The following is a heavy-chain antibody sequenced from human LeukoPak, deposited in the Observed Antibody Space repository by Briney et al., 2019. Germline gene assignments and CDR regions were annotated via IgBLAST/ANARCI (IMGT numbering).Heavy chain of an antibody. CDR1: GFTFSNAW. CDR3: TTGVSGSSSCFDY. J-gene: IGHJ4*02. D-gene: IGHD6-13*01. CDR2: IKSKTDGGTT. V-gene: IGHV3-15*01. Sequence: GGSLRLSCAASGFTFSNAWMSWVRQAPGKGLEWVGRIKSKTDGGTTDYAAPVKGRFTISRDDSKNTLYLQMNSLKTEDTAVYYCTTGVSGSSSCFDYWGQGTLVTVSS.